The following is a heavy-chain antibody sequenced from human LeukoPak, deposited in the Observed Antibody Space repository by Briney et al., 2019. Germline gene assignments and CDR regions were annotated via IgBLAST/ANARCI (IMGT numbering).Heavy chain of an antibody. CDR2: IYYSGST. J-gene: IGHJ3*02. V-gene: IGHV4-59*01. CDR3: ARDLAAGEAFDI. CDR1: GGSISSYY. Sequence: PSETLSLTCTVSGGSISSYYWSWIRQPPGKGLEWIGYIYYSGSTNYNPSLKSRVTISVDTSKNQFSLKLSSVTAADTAVYYCARDLAAGEAFDIWGQGTMVTVSS. D-gene: IGHD6-13*01.